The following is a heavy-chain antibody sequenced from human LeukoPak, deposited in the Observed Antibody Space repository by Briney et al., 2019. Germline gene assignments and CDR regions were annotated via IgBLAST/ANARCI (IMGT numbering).Heavy chain of an antibody. V-gene: IGHV3-74*01. CDR1: GFTFSSYW. CDR3: ARGDYDFWSGYFFSPDY. CDR2: INGDGSST. D-gene: IGHD3-3*01. Sequence: GGSLGLSCAASGFTFSSYWMHWVRQAPGKGLVWVSRINGDGSSTSYADSVKGRFTISRDNAKNTLYLQMNSLRAEDTAVYYCARGDYDFWSGYFFSPDYWGQGTLVTVSS. J-gene: IGHJ4*02.